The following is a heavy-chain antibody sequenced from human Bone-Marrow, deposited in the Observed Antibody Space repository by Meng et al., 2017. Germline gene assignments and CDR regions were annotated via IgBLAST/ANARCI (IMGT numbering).Heavy chain of an antibody. V-gene: IGHV1-24*01. CDR2: FDPEDGET. CDR3: ARGYSSGWPYYYYGMDV. J-gene: IGHJ6*02. Sequence: ASVKVSCKVSGYTLTELSMHWVRQAPGKGLEWMGGFDPEDGETIYAQKFQGRVTMTEDTSTDTAYMELSSLRSEDTAVYYCARGYSSGWPYYYYGMDVWGQGTTVTVSS. CDR1: GYTLTELS. D-gene: IGHD6-19*01.